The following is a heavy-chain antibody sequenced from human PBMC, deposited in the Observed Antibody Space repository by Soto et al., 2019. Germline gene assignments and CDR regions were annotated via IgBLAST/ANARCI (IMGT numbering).Heavy chain of an antibody. V-gene: IGHV1-8*01. D-gene: IGHD3-10*01. CDR2: MNPGSGNT. CDR1: GYTFTNYE. Sequence: QVQLVQSGAEVKKPGASVKVSCKASGYTFTNYEINWVRQATGQGLEWMGWMNPGSGNTGYAHKFQGRVTMTRNISTSTAYMELSRLGSDDTAIYCCARMAASGSLNWFDPWGQGTLVTVSS. CDR3: ARMAASGSLNWFDP. J-gene: IGHJ5*02.